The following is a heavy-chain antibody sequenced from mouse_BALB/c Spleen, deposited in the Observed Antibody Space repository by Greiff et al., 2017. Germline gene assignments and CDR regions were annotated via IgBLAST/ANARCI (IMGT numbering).Heavy chain of an antibody. V-gene: IGHV10-3*03. D-gene: IGHD3-3*01. CDR3: VRDRGWGYFDV. J-gene: IGHJ1*01. Sequence: EVKLQESGGGLVQPKGSLKLSCAASGFTFNTYAMHWVCQAPGKGLEWVARIRSKSNNYATYYADSVKDRFTISRDDSQSMLYLQMNNLKTEDTAMYYCVRDRGWGYFDVWGAGTTVTVSS. CDR1: GFTFNTYA. CDR2: IRSKSNNYAT.